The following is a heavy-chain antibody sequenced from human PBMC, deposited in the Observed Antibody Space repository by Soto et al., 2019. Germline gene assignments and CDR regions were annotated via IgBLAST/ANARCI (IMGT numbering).Heavy chain of an antibody. D-gene: IGHD2-8*01. J-gene: IGHJ4*02. V-gene: IGHV1-58*01. Sequence: QMQLEQSGPEVKKPGTSVKVSCKASGFTFTSSAFQWVRQARGQRLEWIGWIAVGSGYTNYAQRFQDRVTLTRDMSTAPTYMELSRLTSEDTAIYSCAADATAWQQMVPSDYWGQGPLVTVSS. CDR3: AADATAWQQMVPSDY. CDR1: GFTFTSSA. CDR2: IAVGSGYT.